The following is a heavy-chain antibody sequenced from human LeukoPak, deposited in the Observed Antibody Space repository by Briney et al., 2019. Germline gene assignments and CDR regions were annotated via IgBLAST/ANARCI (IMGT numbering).Heavy chain of an antibody. D-gene: IGHD3-22*01. V-gene: IGHV1-2*02. Sequence: ASVKVSCTASGYTFTAYYMHWVRQAPGQGLEWMGWINPNSGGTNYAQKFQGRVTMTRDTSISTAYMELSRLRSDDTAVYYCARVRYYYDSSGYYDYWGQGTLVTVSS. CDR2: INPNSGGT. J-gene: IGHJ4*02. CDR3: ARVRYYYDSSGYYDY. CDR1: GYTFTAYY.